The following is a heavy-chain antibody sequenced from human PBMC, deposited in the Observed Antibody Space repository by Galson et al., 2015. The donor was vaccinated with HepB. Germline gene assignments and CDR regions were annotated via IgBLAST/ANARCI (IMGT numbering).Heavy chain of an antibody. CDR1: GYSFTSYW. Sequence: QSGAEVKKPGESLRISCKGSGYSFTSYWISWVRQTPGKGLEWMGRIDPSDSYTNYSPSFQGHVTISADKSISTAYLQWSSLKASDTAMYYCARLNQALYYYYGMDVWGQGTTVTVSS. CDR2: IDPSDSYT. J-gene: IGHJ6*02. V-gene: IGHV5-10-1*01. D-gene: IGHD1-14*01. CDR3: ARLNQALYYYYGMDV.